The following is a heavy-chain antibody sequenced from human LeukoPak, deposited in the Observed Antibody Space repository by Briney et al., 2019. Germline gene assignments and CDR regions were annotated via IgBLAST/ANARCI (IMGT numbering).Heavy chain of an antibody. Sequence: PGGPLRLSCAASGFMVSSNYMSWVRQAPGKGLEWVSVIYSGGSTYYADSVKGRFTISRDNSKNTLYLQMNSLRAEDTAMYYCARGKDDAFDIWGQGTMVTVSS. CDR2: IYSGGST. CDR3: ARGKDDAFDI. V-gene: IGHV3-53*01. CDR1: GFMVSSNY. J-gene: IGHJ3*02.